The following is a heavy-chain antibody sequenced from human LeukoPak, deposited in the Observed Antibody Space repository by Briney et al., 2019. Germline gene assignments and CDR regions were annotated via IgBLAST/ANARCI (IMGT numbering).Heavy chain of an antibody. Sequence: AGGSLRLSCAASGFTFSNYAMNWVRQAPGKGLEWVSDISGSGGNTYYADSVKDRFTISRDNSKNTLYLQMNSLRAEDTAVYYCAKGERYCIDGVCYRDYWGQGTLVTVSS. CDR2: ISGSGGNT. CDR1: GFTFSNYA. J-gene: IGHJ4*02. D-gene: IGHD2-8*01. V-gene: IGHV3-23*01. CDR3: AKGERYCIDGVCYRDY.